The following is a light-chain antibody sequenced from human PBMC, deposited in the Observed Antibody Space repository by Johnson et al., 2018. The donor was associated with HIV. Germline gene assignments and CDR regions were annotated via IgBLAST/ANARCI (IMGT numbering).Light chain of an antibody. CDR2: DNN. CDR1: SSNIGNNY. Sequence: QSVLTQPPSVSAAPGQKVTISCSGSSSNIGNNYVSWYQQLPGTAPKLLIYDNNTRPSGIHDRFSGSKSGTSATLGITGLQTGDEADYYCGTWDSSLSAVFGTGTKVTVL. V-gene: IGLV1-51*01. CDR3: GTWDSSLSAV. J-gene: IGLJ1*01.